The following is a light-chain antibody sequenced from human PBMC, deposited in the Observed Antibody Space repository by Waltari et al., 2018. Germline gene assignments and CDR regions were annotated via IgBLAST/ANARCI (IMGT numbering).Light chain of an antibody. Sequence: QAVVTQEPSLTVSPGGTVTLPCGSSTGAVTSGHYPYWFQQKPGQAPRTLIYATSNKHPWTPARFSCSLLGGKAALTLSGAQPEYEADYYCLLSYSGAEEIFCGGTKLTVL. CDR1: TGAVTSGHY. CDR3: LLSYSGAEEI. CDR2: ATS. V-gene: IGLV7-46*01. J-gene: IGLJ2*01.